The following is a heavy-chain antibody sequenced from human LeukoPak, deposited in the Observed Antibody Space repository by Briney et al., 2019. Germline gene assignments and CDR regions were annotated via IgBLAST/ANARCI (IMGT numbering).Heavy chain of an antibody. CDR3: AKDTPSGYDVLIDY. CDR1: GFTFSSYA. D-gene: IGHD5-12*01. CDR2: ISGSGGST. J-gene: IGHJ4*02. Sequence: GGSLRLSCAASGFTFSSYAMSWVRQAPGKGLEWGSAISGSGGSTYYAESVKGRFTISRDNSKNTLYLQMNRLRDEDTAVYYCAKDTPSGYDVLIDYWGQGTLVTVSS. V-gene: IGHV3-23*01.